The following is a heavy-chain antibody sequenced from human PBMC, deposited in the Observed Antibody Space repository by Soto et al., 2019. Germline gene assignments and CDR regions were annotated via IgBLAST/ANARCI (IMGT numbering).Heavy chain of an antibody. CDR2: ISPDNGNT. D-gene: IGHD1-26*01. V-gene: IGHV1-18*01. CDR1: GYTFTSFG. J-gene: IGHJ6*03. CDR3: ARGSTVPGHYGYHMDV. Sequence: ASVKVSCKASGYTFTSFGISWVRQAPGHGPEWMGWISPDNGNTNFAQKFQGRATMTTDTSSSTAHLELRNLRSDDTAMYYCARGSTVPGHYGYHMDVWGKGTTVTVSS.